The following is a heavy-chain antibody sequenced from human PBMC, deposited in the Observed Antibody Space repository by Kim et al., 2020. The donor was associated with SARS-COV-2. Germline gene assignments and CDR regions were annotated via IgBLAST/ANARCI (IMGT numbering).Heavy chain of an antibody. V-gene: IGHV3-30*04. CDR2: ISYDGSNK. D-gene: IGHD1-26*01. CDR3: ARGIAGYPNYYYGMDV. Sequence: GGSLRLSCAASGFTFSSSAMHWVRQAPGKGLEWVAVISYDGSNKYYVDSVKGRFTISRDDANNTLYLQMNIMRAEATAADDCARGIAGYPNYYYGMDVWG. J-gene: IGHJ6*01. CDR1: GFTFSSSA.